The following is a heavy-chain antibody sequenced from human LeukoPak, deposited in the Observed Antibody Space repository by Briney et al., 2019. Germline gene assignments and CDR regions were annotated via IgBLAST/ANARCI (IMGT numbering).Heavy chain of an antibody. CDR2: ITSSGSTI. J-gene: IGHJ4*02. D-gene: IGHD1-26*01. Sequence: GVSLSFYCAASGFTVSDYYMSWLRQGPGLGLEGVSYITSSGSTIYYADSVKGRFTISRDNAKNSLYLQMNSLRAEDTAVYYCAKDSRWDLDYWGQGTLVTVSS. CDR3: AKDSRWDLDY. CDR1: GFTVSDYY. V-gene: IGHV3-11*01.